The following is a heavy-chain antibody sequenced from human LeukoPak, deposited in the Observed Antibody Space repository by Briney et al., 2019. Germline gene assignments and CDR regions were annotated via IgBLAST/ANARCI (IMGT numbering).Heavy chain of an antibody. V-gene: IGHV4-30-4*08. CDR2: IYYTGNT. J-gene: IGHJ5*02. CDR1: GDSISSGDHY. Sequence: SQTLSLTCTVSGDSISSGDHYWSWIRQPPGKGLEWIGYIYYTGNTYYNPSLTSRVTISSDTSTNQFSLKLTSVTAADTALYYCARVGLHSGSYYWFDPWGQGTLVTVSS. D-gene: IGHD1-26*01. CDR3: ARVGLHSGSYYWFDP.